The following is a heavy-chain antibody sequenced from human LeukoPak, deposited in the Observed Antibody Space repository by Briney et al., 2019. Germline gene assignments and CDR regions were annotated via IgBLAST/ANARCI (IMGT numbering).Heavy chain of an antibody. CDR1: GGSISSGHW. Sequence: PSETLSLTCAVSGGSISSGHWWSWVRQPPGKGLEWIGEIYHSGSTNYHASLKSRVTISVDTSKNQFSLKLNSVTVADTAVYYCVTSIALAGWGGFDVWGQGRMVTVSS. V-gene: IGHV4-4*02. D-gene: IGHD6-13*01. CDR3: VTSIALAGWGGFDV. CDR2: IYHSGST. J-gene: IGHJ3*01.